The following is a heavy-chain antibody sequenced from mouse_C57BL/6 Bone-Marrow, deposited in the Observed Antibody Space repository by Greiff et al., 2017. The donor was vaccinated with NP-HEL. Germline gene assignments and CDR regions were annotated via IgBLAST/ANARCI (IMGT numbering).Heavy chain of an antibody. CDR1: GFTFSSYG. J-gene: IGHJ2*01. Sequence: EVKVVESGGDLVKPGGSLKLSCAASGFTFSSYGMSWVRQTPDKRLGWVATISSGGSYTYYPDSVKGRFTISRDNAKNTLYLQMSSLKSEDTAMYYCARRSTMVTFDYWGQGTTLTVSS. CDR3: ARRSTMVTFDY. D-gene: IGHD2-1*01. CDR2: ISSGGSYT. V-gene: IGHV5-6*02.